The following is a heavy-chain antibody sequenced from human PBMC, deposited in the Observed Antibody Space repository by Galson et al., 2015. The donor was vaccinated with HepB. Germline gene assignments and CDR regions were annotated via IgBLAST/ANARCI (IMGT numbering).Heavy chain of an antibody. D-gene: IGHD6-13*01. CDR2: IYPGDSDT. CDR3: ARRVAAAGLRNRHFFDY. Sequence: QSGAEVKKPGESLRISCKGSGYSFPSYWIGWVRQMPGKGLEWMGIIYPGDSDTRYSPSFQGQVTISADKSISTAYLQWSSLKASDTAMYYCARRVAAAGLRNRHFFDYWGQGTLVTVSS. V-gene: IGHV5-51*01. CDR1: GYSFPSYW. J-gene: IGHJ4*02.